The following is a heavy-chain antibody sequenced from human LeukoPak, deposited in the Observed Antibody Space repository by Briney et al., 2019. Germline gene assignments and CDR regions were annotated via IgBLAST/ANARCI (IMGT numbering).Heavy chain of an antibody. Sequence: ASVKVSSKASGYTFTVYYMHWVRQAPGQGLEWMGWINANSGGTNYAQKFQGRVTMTRDTSISTAYMELSRLRSDDTAVYYCARASYYYDSSGYPGYYFDYWGQGTLVTVSS. CDR2: INANSGGT. D-gene: IGHD3-22*01. CDR1: GYTFTVYY. V-gene: IGHV1-2*02. CDR3: ARASYYYDSSGYPGYYFDY. J-gene: IGHJ4*02.